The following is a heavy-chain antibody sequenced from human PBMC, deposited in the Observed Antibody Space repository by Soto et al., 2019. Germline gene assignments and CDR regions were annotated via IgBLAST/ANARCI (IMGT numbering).Heavy chain of an antibody. CDR1: GFTFSSYA. CDR3: AKDKPNVRGLEPDC. V-gene: IGHV3-23*01. J-gene: IGHJ4*02. Sequence: EMALLESGGNLVQPGGSLRLSCAASGFTFSSYAMSWVRQAPGKGLEWVSSISSSGDKTYYADSVKGRFTTSRDNSKNTLDLQLNLVRAEDTAVYFCAKDKPNVRGLEPDCWGPGTLVTVSS. D-gene: IGHD3-10*01. CDR2: ISSSGDKT.